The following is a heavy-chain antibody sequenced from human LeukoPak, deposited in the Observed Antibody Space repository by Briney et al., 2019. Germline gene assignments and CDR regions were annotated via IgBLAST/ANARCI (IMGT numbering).Heavy chain of an antibody. D-gene: IGHD1-1*01. CDR2: IDHSGST. J-gene: IGHJ3*01. V-gene: IGHV4-34*01. Sequence: SETLSLTCAVYGGSFSGYYWSWIRQPPGKGLEWIGEIDHSGSTNYNPSLKSRVTISADRSKNQISLSLSSVTAADSAVYYCAKRGGTTRGAFDLWGQGTIVTVSS. CDR1: GGSFSGYY. CDR3: AKRGGTTRGAFDL.